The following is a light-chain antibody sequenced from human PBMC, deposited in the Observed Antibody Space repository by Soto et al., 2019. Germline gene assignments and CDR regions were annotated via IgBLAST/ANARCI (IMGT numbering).Light chain of an antibody. CDR3: SSYTASRTYV. V-gene: IGLV2-14*01. J-gene: IGLJ1*01. CDR1: SSDVGGYNY. Sequence: QSALTQPASVSGSPGQSITISCTGTSSDVGGYNYVSWYQQHPGKAPKLMIYDVSNRPSGVSNRFSGSKSGNTASLTISGFQAEDEADYYCSSYTASRTYVFGTSTNLAVL. CDR2: DVS.